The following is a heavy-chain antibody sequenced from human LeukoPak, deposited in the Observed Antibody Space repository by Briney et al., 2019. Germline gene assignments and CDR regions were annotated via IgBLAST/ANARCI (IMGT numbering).Heavy chain of an antibody. CDR3: ARVKPGIAENFDY. Sequence: SETLSLTCAVSGGSISSSNWWSWVRQPPGKGLEWIGEIYHSGSTNYNPSLKSRVTVSVDKSKNQFSLKLSSVTAADTAVYYCARVKPGIAENFDYWGQGTLVTVSS. V-gene: IGHV4-4*02. CDR2: IYHSGST. CDR1: GGSISSSNW. D-gene: IGHD6-13*01. J-gene: IGHJ4*02.